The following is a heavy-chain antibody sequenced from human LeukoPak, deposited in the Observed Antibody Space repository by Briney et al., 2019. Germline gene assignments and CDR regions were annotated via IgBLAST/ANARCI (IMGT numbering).Heavy chain of an antibody. J-gene: IGHJ4*02. Sequence: ASVTVSCKASGGTFSSYAISWVRQAPGQGLEWMGGIIPIFGTANHAQKFQGRVTITADESTSTAYMELSSLRSEDTAVYYCARGRYCSSTSCYVPSPHFDYWGREPWSPSPQ. D-gene: IGHD2-2*01. CDR2: IIPIFGTA. CDR3: ARGRYCSSTSCYVPSPHFDY. CDR1: GGTFSSYA. V-gene: IGHV1-69*01.